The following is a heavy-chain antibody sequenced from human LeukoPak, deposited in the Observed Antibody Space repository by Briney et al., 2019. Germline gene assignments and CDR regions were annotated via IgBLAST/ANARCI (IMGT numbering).Heavy chain of an antibody. V-gene: IGHV4-34*01. CDR3: ARARRWNAAVEGWWFDP. CDR1: GGSFSGYY. J-gene: IGHJ5*02. D-gene: IGHD1-1*01. Sequence: SETLSLTCAVYGGSFSGYYWSWIRQPPGKGLEWIGEINHSGSTNYNPSLKSRVTISVDTSKNQFSLKLSSVTAADTAVYYCARARRWNAAVEGWWFDPWGQGTLVTVSS. CDR2: INHSGST.